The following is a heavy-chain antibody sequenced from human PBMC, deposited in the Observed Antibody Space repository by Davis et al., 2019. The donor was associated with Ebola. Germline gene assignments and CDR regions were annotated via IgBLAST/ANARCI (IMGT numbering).Heavy chain of an antibody. Sequence: GESLKISCAASGFTFSSYAMSWVRQAPGKGLEWVSALSGSGGTTYYADSVKGRFTISRDNSKNTLYLQMNSLRAEDTAVYYCAKEDRGRYDIYYYAMDVWGQGTTVTVSS. CDR1: GFTFSSYA. J-gene: IGHJ6*02. D-gene: IGHD1-26*01. V-gene: IGHV3-23*01. CDR2: LSGSGGTT. CDR3: AKEDRGRYDIYYYAMDV.